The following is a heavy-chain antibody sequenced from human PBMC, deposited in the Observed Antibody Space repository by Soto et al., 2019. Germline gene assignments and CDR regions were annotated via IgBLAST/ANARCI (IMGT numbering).Heavy chain of an antibody. J-gene: IGHJ5*02. D-gene: IGHD2-15*01. Sequence: NPSETLSLTCTVSGGSISSYYWSWIRQPPGKGLEWIGYIYYSGSTNYNPSLKSRVTISVDTSKNQFSLQVRSATAADAAVYYCARDLKEYCSDGKCNWFDPWGQGTLVTVSS. CDR3: ARDLKEYCSDGKCNWFDP. V-gene: IGHV4-59*01. CDR2: IYYSGST. CDR1: GGSISSYY.